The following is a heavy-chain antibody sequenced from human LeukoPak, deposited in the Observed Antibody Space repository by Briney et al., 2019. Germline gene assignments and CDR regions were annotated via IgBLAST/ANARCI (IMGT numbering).Heavy chain of an antibody. CDR3: ARDKVHGCSGGSCPASYYYYYYMDV. CDR1: GGTFSSYA. J-gene: IGHJ6*03. D-gene: IGHD2-15*01. V-gene: IGHV1-69*13. Sequence: ASVKVSCKASGGTFSSYAISWVRQAPGQGLEWMGGIIPIFGTANYAQKFQGRVTITADESTSTAYMELRSLRSDDTAVYYCARDKVHGCSGGSCPASYYYYYYMDVWGKGTTVTVSS. CDR2: IIPIFGTA.